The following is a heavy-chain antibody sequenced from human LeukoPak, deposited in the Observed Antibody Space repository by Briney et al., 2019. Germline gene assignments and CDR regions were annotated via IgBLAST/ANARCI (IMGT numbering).Heavy chain of an antibody. V-gene: IGHV3-48*03. J-gene: IGHJ4*02. CDR2: SSSGGSAL. D-gene: IGHD6-19*01. CDR1: GFTFSSYE. Sequence: GGSLRLSCAASGFTFSSYEMNWVRQAPGEGLEWVSYSSSGGSALYYADSVKGRFTISRDNAKNSLYLQMNSLRAEDTAVYYCVRDPAVAADDYWGQGTLVTVSS. CDR3: VRDPAVAADDY.